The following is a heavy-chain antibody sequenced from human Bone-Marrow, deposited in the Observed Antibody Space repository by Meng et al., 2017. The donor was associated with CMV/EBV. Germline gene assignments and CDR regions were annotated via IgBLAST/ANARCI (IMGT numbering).Heavy chain of an antibody. D-gene: IGHD3-16*01. J-gene: IGHJ4*02. CDR2: IYYSGST. Sequence: LRLSCTVSGGSISSYYWSWIRQPPGKGLEWIGYIYYSGSTNYNPSLKSRVTISVDTSKNQFSLKLSSVTAADTAVYYCARDGLGGAPDYWGQGTRVTGSS. CDR3: ARDGLGGAPDY. CDR1: GGSISSYY. V-gene: IGHV4-59*01.